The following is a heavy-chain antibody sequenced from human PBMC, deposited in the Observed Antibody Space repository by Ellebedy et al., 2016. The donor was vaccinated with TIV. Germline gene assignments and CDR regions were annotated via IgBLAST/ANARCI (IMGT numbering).Heavy chain of an antibody. D-gene: IGHD3-9*01. Sequence: ASVKVSCKASGYTFTSYDINWVRQATGQGLEWMGWMNPNSGNTGYAQKFQGRVTMTRNTSISTAYMELSSLRSEDTAVYYCARGQNYYDILTAYAFDIWGQGTMVTVSS. V-gene: IGHV1-8*01. J-gene: IGHJ3*02. CDR1: GYTFTSYD. CDR2: MNPNSGNT. CDR3: ARGQNYYDILTAYAFDI.